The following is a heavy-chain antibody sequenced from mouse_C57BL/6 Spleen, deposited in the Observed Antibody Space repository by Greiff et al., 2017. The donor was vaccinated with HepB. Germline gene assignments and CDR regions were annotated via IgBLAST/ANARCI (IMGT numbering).Heavy chain of an antibody. D-gene: IGHD2-3*01. V-gene: IGHV1-52*01. J-gene: IGHJ2*01. CDR1: GYTFTSYW. CDR3: ARSGDGYSFDY. Sequence: QVQLQQPGAELVRPGSSVKLSCKASGYTFTSYWMHWVKQRPIQGLEWIGNIDPSDSETHYNQKFKDKATLTVDKSSSTAYIQLSSLTSEDSAVYYCARSGDGYSFDYWGQGTTLTVSS. CDR2: IDPSDSET.